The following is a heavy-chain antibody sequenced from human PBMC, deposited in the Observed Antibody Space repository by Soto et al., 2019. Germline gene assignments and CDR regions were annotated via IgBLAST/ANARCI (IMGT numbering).Heavy chain of an antibody. D-gene: IGHD3-10*01. CDR2: IYYSGST. Sequence: SETRSLTCTVSGGSISSSSYYWGWIRQPPGKGLEWIGSIYYSGSTYYNPSLKSRVTISVDTSKNQFSLKLSSVTAADTAVYYCAGYGELVYYYYGMDVWGQGTTVNVSS. CDR1: GGSISSSSYY. J-gene: IGHJ6*02. CDR3: AGYGELVYYYYGMDV. V-gene: IGHV4-39*01.